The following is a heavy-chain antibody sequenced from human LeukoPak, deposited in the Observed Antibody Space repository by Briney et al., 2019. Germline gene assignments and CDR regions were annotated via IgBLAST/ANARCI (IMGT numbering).Heavy chain of an antibody. CDR2: IYSGGST. CDR3: ARGPEEQEGPERARYYYDSSGYYSNFDY. D-gene: IGHD3-22*01. Sequence: GGSLRLSCAASGFTVSSNYMSWVRQAPGKGLEWVSVIYSGGSTYYADSVKGRFTISRDNSKNTLYLQMNSLRAEDTAVYYCARGPEEQEGPERARYYYDSSGYYSNFDYWGQGTLVTVSS. V-gene: IGHV3-66*01. J-gene: IGHJ4*02. CDR1: GFTVSSNY.